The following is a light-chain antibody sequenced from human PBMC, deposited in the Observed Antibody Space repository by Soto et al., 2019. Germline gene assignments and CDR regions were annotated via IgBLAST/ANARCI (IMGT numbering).Light chain of an antibody. CDR2: GAS. CDR1: QSVSSN. Sequence: EIVMTQSPATLSVSPGERATLSCRASQSVSSNLAWYQQKPGQAPRPLIYGASTRATGIPARFSGSGSGTEFTLTISSLQSEDFAVYYCQQYNTWPKTFGPGTKVDIK. J-gene: IGKJ3*01. V-gene: IGKV3-15*01. CDR3: QQYNTWPKT.